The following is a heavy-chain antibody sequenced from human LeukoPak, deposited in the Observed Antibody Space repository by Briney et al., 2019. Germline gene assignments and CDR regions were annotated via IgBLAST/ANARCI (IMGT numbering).Heavy chain of an antibody. J-gene: IGHJ6*04. D-gene: IGHD3-10*02. CDR2: INQDESEK. CDR1: GFTFSSYW. V-gene: IGHV3-7*01. Sequence: GGSLRLSCAASGFTFSSYWMNWVRQAPGKGLEWVANINQDESEKYYVDSVKGRFTSSRDNAKNSLYLQMNSLRAEDTAVYYCAELGITMIGGVWGKGTTVTISS. CDR3: AELGITMIGGV.